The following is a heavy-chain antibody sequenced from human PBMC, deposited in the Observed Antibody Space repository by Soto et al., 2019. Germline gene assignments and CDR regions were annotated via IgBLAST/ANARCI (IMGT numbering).Heavy chain of an antibody. Sequence: EVQLLESGGGLVQPGGSLRLSCAASGFTFSSYAMSWVRQAPGKGLEWVSAISGSGGSTYYADSVKGRFTISSDNSKNTLNLQMNSLGAEDTAVYYCAKSREKYYDSSRSSSAFDIWGQGTMVTVSS. D-gene: IGHD3-22*01. J-gene: IGHJ3*02. V-gene: IGHV3-23*01. CDR2: ISGSGGST. CDR1: GFTFSSYA. CDR3: AKSREKYYDSSRSSSAFDI.